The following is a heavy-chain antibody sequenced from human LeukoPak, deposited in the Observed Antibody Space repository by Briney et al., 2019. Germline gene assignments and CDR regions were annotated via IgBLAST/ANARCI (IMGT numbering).Heavy chain of an antibody. CDR3: ARRPIPGLELFGIDY. J-gene: IGHJ4*02. D-gene: IGHD3-16*01. CDR1: GGSISSGSYY. V-gene: IGHV4-61*02. Sequence: PSETLSLTCTVSGGSISSGSYYWSWIRQPAGEGLEWIGRIYTTGSTNYNPSLKSRVTISVDTSKNQFSLKLSSVTAADTAVYYCARRPIPGLELFGIDYWGQGTLVTVSS. CDR2: IYTTGST.